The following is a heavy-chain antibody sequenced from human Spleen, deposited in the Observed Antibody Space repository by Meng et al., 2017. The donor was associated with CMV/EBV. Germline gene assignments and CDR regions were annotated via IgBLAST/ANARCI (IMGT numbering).Heavy chain of an antibody. V-gene: IGHV3-23*01. J-gene: IGHJ4*02. Sequence: GGSLRLSCAASRFTFSSYAMSWVRQAPGKGLEWVSAITGSGGSTYYADSVKGRFTISRDNSKNTLYLQLSSLRAEDTAVYYCAKAFSSSWYREYYDYWGQGTLVTVSS. CDR2: ITGSGGST. CDR3: AKAFSSSWYREYYDY. CDR1: RFTFSSYA. D-gene: IGHD6-13*01.